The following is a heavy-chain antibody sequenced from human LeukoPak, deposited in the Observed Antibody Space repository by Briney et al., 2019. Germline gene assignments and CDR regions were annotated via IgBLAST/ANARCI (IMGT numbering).Heavy chain of an antibody. CDR3: ARVPRDGYKYAFDY. J-gene: IGHJ4*02. V-gene: IGHV4-39*07. Sequence: PSETLSLTCTVSGGSISSSSYYWGWIRQPPGKGLEWIGSIYYSGSTYYNPSLKSRVTISVDTSKNQFSLKLSSVTAADTAVYYCARVPRDGYKYAFDYWGQGTLATVSS. CDR2: IYYSGST. CDR1: GGSISSSSYY. D-gene: IGHD5-24*01.